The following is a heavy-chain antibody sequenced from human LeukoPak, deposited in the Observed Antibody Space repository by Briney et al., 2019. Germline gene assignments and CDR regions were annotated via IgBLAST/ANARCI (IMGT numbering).Heavy chain of an antibody. Sequence: PGRSLRLSCAASGFTFDDYAMHWVRQAPGKGLEWVSGISWNSGSIGYADSVKGRFTISRDNAKNSLYLQMNSLRAEDTAVYYCARDPLDYWGQGTLVTVSS. V-gene: IGHV3-9*01. CDR3: ARDPLDY. CDR2: ISWNSGSI. CDR1: GFTFDDYA. J-gene: IGHJ4*02.